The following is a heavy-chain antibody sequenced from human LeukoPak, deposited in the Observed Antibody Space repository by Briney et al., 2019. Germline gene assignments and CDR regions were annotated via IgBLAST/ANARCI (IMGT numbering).Heavy chain of an antibody. V-gene: IGHV4-59*08. CDR2: ISYRGGT. D-gene: IGHD3-22*01. CDR3: ARRRPFYDSSGYFDY. J-gene: IGHJ4*02. CDR1: GGPISSDY. Sequence: SETLSLTYNVSGGPISSDYWSWIRQPPGKGLEWIGYISYRGGTNYNPSLRSRVTISLDTSKNHFSLKLRSVTASDTAVYYCARRRPFYDSSGYFDYWGQGTLVTVSS.